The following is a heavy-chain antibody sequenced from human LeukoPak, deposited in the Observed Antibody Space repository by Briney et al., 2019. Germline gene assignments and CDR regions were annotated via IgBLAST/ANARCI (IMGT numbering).Heavy chain of an antibody. J-gene: IGHJ1*01. V-gene: IGHV3-74*01. CDR3: ARDGIVGATIRGYFQH. Sequence: GGSLRLSCAASGFTFSSYWMHWVRHAPGKGLVWVSRINSDGSSTSYADSVKGRFTISRDNAKNTLYLQMNSLRAEDTAVYYCARDGIVGATIRGYFQHWGQGTLVTVSS. CDR2: INSDGSST. CDR1: GFTFSSYW. D-gene: IGHD1-26*01.